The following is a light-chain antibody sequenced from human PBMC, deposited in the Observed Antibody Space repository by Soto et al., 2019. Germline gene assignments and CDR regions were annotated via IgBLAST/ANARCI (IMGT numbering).Light chain of an antibody. CDR3: QQYSGYLLT. Sequence: DIQIPQSPSTRSPSVGARVPITCRASQSISTWLAWYQQKPGKAPKLLIYKASNLESWVPSRFSGSGSGTEFTLTISGLQPDDFATYYCQQYSGYLLTFGGGTKVEIK. J-gene: IGKJ4*01. V-gene: IGKV1-5*03. CDR1: QSISTW. CDR2: KAS.